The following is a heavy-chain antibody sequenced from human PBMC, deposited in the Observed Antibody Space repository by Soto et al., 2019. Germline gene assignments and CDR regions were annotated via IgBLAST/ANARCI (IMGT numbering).Heavy chain of an antibody. D-gene: IGHD6-19*01. CDR3: AFSSGWSNDAFDI. Sequence: GGSLRLSCAASGFTFSSYSMNWVRQAPGKGLEWVSSISSSSSYIYYADSVKGRFTISRDNAKNSLYLQMNSLRAEDTAVYYCAFSSGWSNDAFDIWGQGTMVTVSS. CDR2: ISSSSSYI. J-gene: IGHJ3*02. CDR1: GFTFSSYS. V-gene: IGHV3-21*01.